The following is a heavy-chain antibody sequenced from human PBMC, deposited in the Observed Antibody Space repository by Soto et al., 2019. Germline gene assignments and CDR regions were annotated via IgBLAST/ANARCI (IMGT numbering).Heavy chain of an antibody. CDR3: ARKGGSFYGPFDY. CDR1: GFIFSDYA. CDR2: IRGTDGTT. Sequence: PGGSLRLSCAASGFIFSDYAMSWVRQAPGKGLEWVSTIRGTDGTTYYSDSVKGRFTISRDNSKNTLYLQMNSLRAEDAAIYYCARKGGSFYGPFDYWGQGTLVTVSS. J-gene: IGHJ4*02. D-gene: IGHD1-26*01. V-gene: IGHV3-23*01.